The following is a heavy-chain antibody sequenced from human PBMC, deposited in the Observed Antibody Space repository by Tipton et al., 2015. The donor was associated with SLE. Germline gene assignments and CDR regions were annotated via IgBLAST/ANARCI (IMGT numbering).Heavy chain of an antibody. CDR2: IYYSGST. J-gene: IGHJ6*04. CDR3: ARVYSSSHPDV. D-gene: IGHD6-13*01. Sequence: TLSLTCTVSGGSISSGGYYWSWIRQHPGKGLEWIGYIYYSGSTYYNPSLKSRVTISVDTSKNQFSLKLSSVTAADTAVYYCARVYSSSHPDVWGKGTTVTVSS. CDR1: GGSISSGGYY. V-gene: IGHV4-31*03.